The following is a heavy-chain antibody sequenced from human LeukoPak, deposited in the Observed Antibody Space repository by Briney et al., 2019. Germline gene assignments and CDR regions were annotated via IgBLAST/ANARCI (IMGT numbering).Heavy chain of an antibody. CDR2: VNGDGSST. D-gene: IGHD6-13*01. J-gene: IGHJ4*02. CDR1: GFTFSTYW. Sequence: PGGSLRLSCAASGFTFSTYWMHWVRHAPGKGLVWVSRVNGDGSSTNYADSVKGRLTISRDNAKNTLYLQMNSLRAEDTAVYYCARDGIAAVDFDYWGQGILVTVSS. CDR3: ARDGIAAVDFDY. V-gene: IGHV3-74*01.